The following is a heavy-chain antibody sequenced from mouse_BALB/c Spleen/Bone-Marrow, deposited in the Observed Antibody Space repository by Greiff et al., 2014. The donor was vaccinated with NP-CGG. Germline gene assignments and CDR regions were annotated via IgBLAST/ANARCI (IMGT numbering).Heavy chain of an antibody. Sequence: QVQLQQSGAELMKPGASVKISCKATGYTFSSYWIEWVKQRPGHGLEWIGEILPGSGSTNYNEKFKGKATFTADTSSITAYMQLSSLTSEDSAVYYCARDWDPFAYWGQGTLVTVSA. CDR3: ARDWDPFAY. D-gene: IGHD4-1*01. CDR2: ILPGSGST. V-gene: IGHV1-9*01. J-gene: IGHJ3*01. CDR1: GYTFSSYW.